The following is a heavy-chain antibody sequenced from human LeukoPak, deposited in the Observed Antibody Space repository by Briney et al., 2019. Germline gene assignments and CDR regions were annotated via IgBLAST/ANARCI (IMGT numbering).Heavy chain of an antibody. CDR2: IYTSGNT. CDR3: ARQTGSGLFILP. Sequence: PSETLSLTCAVYGGSFSGYYWSWIRQPAGKGLEWIGRIYTSGNTNYNPSLKSRATISVDTSKNQFSLELSSVTAADTAVYYCARQTGSGLFILPGGQGTLVTVSS. D-gene: IGHD3/OR15-3a*01. CDR1: GGSFSGYY. V-gene: IGHV4-59*10. J-gene: IGHJ4*02.